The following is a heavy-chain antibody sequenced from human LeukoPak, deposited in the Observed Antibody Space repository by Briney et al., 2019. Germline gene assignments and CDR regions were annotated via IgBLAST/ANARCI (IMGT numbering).Heavy chain of an antibody. J-gene: IGHJ4*02. CDR1: GFAFSSYA. CDR2: ISRRDDYT. D-gene: IGHD3-10*01. CDR3: ANDYRSGSFHDF. V-gene: IGHV3-23*01. Sequence: PGVFLRLSCAASGFAFSSYAMSWVRQPPGKGLEWVSVISRRDDYTYYADSVKGRFTISRDNSKNTLYLQMNTLRAEDTAVYYCANDYRSGSFHDFWGQGTLVTVSS.